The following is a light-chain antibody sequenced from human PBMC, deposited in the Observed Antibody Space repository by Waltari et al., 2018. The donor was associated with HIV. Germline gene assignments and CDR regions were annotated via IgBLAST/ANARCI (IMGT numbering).Light chain of an antibody. Sequence: QSALTQPPSASGSPGQSLTISCTGTIGDVGGYDHVSWYQQHAGGAPMFFMCEVNQRPSGVPARFSRSQSDSTASLTVSGLQAEDGAHYHCMSCAGHIRWVFGGGTKLTVL. CDR1: IGDVGGYDH. V-gene: IGLV2-8*01. J-gene: IGLJ3*02. CDR3: MSCAGHIRWV. CDR2: EVN.